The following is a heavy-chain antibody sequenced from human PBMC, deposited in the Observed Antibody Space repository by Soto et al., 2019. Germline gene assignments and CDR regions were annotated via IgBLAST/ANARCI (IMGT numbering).Heavy chain of an antibody. CDR2: TRNKANSYTT. Sequence: GGSLRLSCAASGFTFSDHYMDWVRQAPGKGLEWVGRTRNKANSYTTEYAASVKGRFTISRDDSKNSLYLQMNSLKTEDTAVYYCARGPGEYYDFWSGYSDWGQGTLVTVSS. V-gene: IGHV3-72*01. CDR1: GFTFSDHY. D-gene: IGHD3-3*01. J-gene: IGHJ4*02. CDR3: ARGPGEYYDFWSGYSD.